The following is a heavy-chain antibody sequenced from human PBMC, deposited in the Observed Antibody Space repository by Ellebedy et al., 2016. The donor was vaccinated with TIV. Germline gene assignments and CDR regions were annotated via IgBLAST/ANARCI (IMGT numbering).Heavy chain of an antibody. V-gene: IGHV4-59*01. D-gene: IGHD6-13*01. CDR2: ISYSGST. J-gene: IGHJ3*02. CDR3: ARVVWQQPVSYAFDI. CDR1: GGSISSSY. Sequence: MPSETLSLTCTVSGGSISSSYWSWIRQPPGKGLEWIGYISYSGSTNYNPSLKSRVTISVDTSKNQFSLRLNSVTAADTAVYYCARVVWQQPVSYAFDIWGQGTMVTVSS.